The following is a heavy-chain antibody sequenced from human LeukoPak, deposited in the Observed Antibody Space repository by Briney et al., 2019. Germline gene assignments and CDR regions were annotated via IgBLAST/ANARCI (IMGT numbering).Heavy chain of an antibody. D-gene: IGHD3-22*01. V-gene: IGHV3-23*01. CDR1: GFTFSSYA. CDR2: ISGSGGST. J-gene: IGHJ4*02. CDR3: AKDGTYYYDSSGYYYGYYFDY. Sequence: QTGGSLRLSCAASGFTFSSYAMSWVRQAPGKGLEWVSAISGSGGSTYYADSVKGRFTISRDNSKNTLYLQMNSLRAEDTAVYYCAKDGTYYYDSSGYYYGYYFDYWGQGTLVTVSS.